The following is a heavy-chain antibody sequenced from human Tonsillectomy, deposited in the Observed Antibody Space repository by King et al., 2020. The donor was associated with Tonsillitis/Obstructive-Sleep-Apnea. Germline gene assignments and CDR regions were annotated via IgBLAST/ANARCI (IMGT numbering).Heavy chain of an antibody. CDR1: GFTFSSYG. J-gene: IGHJ3*02. D-gene: IGHD2-15*01. Sequence: VQLVESGGGVVQPGRSLRLSCAASGFTFSSYGMHWVRQAPGKGLEWVAVRWYYGSNKYYADSVKGRFTITRDNSKNTLYLQMNSQSTEDTAVNYGARDREDIVVLVAATLLGFDAFDIWGQGTMVTVS. V-gene: IGHV3-33*01. CDR2: RWYYGSNK. CDR3: ARDREDIVVLVAATLLGFDAFDI.